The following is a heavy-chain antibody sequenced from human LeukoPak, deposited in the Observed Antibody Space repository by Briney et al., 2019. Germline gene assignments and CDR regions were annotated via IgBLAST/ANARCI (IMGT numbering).Heavy chain of an antibody. J-gene: IGHJ4*02. V-gene: IGHV3-74*01. CDR2: INSDGSTT. CDR3: ARGASGYSYG. CDR1: GFTFSGYW. D-gene: IGHD5-18*01. Sequence: GGSLGLSCVASGFTFSGYWMHWVRQAPGKGLVWVSRINSDGSTTSYADSVKGRFTISRDNAKNTLYLQMNSLRAEDTAVYYCARGASGYSYGWGQGTLVTVSS.